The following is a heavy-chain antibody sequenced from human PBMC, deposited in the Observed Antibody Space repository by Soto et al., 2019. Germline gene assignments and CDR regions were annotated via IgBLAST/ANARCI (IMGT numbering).Heavy chain of an antibody. CDR3: ARDGGWLQLGY. D-gene: IGHD5-12*01. CDR1: GGSVSSGSYY. J-gene: IGHJ4*02. Sequence: QVQLQESGPGLVKPSETLSLTSTASGGSVSSGSYYWGWIRQPPGKGLEGFGFIYYSGSTNYNPSLTSRITISVATSKNQFSLRLSSVTAADTAVYYCARDGGWLQLGYWGQGTLVTVSS. CDR2: IYYSGST. V-gene: IGHV4-61*01.